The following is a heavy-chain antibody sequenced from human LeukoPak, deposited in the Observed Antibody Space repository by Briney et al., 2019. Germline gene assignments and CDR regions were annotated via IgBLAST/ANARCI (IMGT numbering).Heavy chain of an antibody. V-gene: IGHV4-4*07. CDR3: ARDANDYDWYFDL. CDR2: IYTSGST. CDR1: GGSISSYY. D-gene: IGHD4-17*01. Sequence: SETLSLTCTVSGGSISSYYWSWIRQPAGKGLEWIGRIYTSGSTNYSPSLKSRVTMSVDTSKNQFSLKLGSVTAADTAVYYCARDANDYDWYFDLWGRGTLVTVSS. J-gene: IGHJ2*01.